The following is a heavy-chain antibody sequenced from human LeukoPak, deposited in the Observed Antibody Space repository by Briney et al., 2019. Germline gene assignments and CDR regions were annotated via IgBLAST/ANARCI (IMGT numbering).Heavy chain of an antibody. CDR2: IYYSGST. Sequence: SETLSLTCTVSGGSISSYHWSWIRQPPGKGLEWIGYIYYSGSTNYNPSLKSRVTISVDTSKNQFSLKLSSVTAADTAVYYRARGATYYYYYMDVWGKGTTVTVSS. V-gene: IGHV4-59*01. J-gene: IGHJ6*03. CDR1: GGSISSYH. CDR3: ARGATYYYYYMDV.